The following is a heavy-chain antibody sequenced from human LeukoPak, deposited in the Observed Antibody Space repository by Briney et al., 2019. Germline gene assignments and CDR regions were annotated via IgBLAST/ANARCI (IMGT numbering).Heavy chain of an antibody. CDR2: INPSGGST. J-gene: IGHJ4*02. CDR1: GYTFTSYY. D-gene: IGHD3-9*01. Sequence: ASVKVSCKASGYTFTSYYMHWVRQAPGQGLEWMGLINPSGGSTSHTQKFQGRVTMTEDTSTDTAYMELSSLRSEDTAVYYCATDDLLRYFDWSNWGQGTLVTVSS. V-gene: IGHV1-46*01. CDR3: ATDDLLRYFDWSN.